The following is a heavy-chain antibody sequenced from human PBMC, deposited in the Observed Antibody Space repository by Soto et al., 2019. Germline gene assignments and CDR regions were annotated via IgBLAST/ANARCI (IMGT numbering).Heavy chain of an antibody. V-gene: IGHV4-61*01. Sequence: SETLSLTCTVSGGSVSSGSYYWSWLRQPPGKGLGWIGYISYSGSTNYNPSLKSRVTISVDTPKNLFSLKLSSVTAAETAVWYCARQIKPLLAASRYYFFYGMDIWGPGTTVTVSS. D-gene: IGHD6-25*01. CDR3: ARQIKPLLAASRYYFFYGMDI. J-gene: IGHJ6*02. CDR1: GGSVSSGSYY. CDR2: ISYSGST.